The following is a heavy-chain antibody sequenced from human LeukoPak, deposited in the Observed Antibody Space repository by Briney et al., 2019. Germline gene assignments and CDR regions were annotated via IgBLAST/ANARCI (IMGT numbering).Heavy chain of an antibody. CDR2: ISAYNGNT. D-gene: IGHD3-16*01. J-gene: IGHJ6*02. V-gene: IGHV1-18*01. Sequence: ASVKVSCTASGYTFTSYGISWVRQAPGQGLEWMGLISAYNGNTNYAQKLQGRVTMTTDTSTSTAYMELRSLRSDDTAVYYCARDEPLMGELRALDYYYYGMDVWGQGTTVTVSS. CDR1: GYTFTSYG. CDR3: ARDEPLMGELRALDYYYYGMDV.